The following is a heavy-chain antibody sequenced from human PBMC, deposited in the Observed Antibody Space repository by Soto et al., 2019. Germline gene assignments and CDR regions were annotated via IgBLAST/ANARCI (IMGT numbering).Heavy chain of an antibody. CDR2: IYHSGST. V-gene: IGHV4-4*02. CDR1: GGSISSSNW. CDR3: ARGRTIFGVAPYYTTQGDWFDP. Sequence: SETLSLTCAVSGGSISSSNWWSWVRQPPGKGLEWIGEIYHSGSTNYNPSLKSRVTISVDKSKNQFSLKLSSVTAADTAVYYCARGRTIFGVAPYYTTQGDWFDPWGQGTLVTVSS. D-gene: IGHD3-3*01. J-gene: IGHJ5*02.